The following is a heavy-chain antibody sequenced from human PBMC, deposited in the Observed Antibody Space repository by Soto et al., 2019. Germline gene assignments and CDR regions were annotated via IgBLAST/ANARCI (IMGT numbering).Heavy chain of an antibody. D-gene: IGHD1-26*01. CDR2: VYHSGAT. J-gene: IGHJ3*01. CDR3: ARNGYYALDL. V-gene: IGHV4-4*02. Sequence: QVQLQESGPGLVKPSGTLSLTCAVSGASISNDNWWSWVRQPPGKGLEWIGEVYHSGATNYNPSPQNGDSFVVDTYKNQFSLGLTSVTAADTAVYFCARNGYYALDLWGQGAMVTVSS. CDR1: GASISNDNW.